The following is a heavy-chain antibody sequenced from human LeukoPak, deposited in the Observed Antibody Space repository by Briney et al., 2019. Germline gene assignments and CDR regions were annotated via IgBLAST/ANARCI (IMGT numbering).Heavy chain of an antibody. Sequence: GGSLRLSCAASGFSFSSYAMSWVRQAPGKGLEWVSAISGSGGSRYYADSVKGPFTISRDNSKNTLYLQMNSLRAEETAVHYCAKGWSRQQLVQDYWGQGTLVTVSS. V-gene: IGHV3-23*01. CDR3: AKGWSRQQLVQDY. CDR1: GFSFSSYA. J-gene: IGHJ4*02. CDR2: ISGSGGSR. D-gene: IGHD6-13*01.